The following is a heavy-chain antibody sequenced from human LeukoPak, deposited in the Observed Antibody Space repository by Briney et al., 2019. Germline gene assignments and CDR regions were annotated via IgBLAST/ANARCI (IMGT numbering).Heavy chain of an antibody. V-gene: IGHV4-31*03. CDR2: IYYSGST. J-gene: IGHJ6*02. D-gene: IGHD4-4*01. Sequence: PSQTLSLTCTVSGGSIRSGDYSWNWIRQHPGTGLEWLGYIYYSGSTYYNPSLTSRVTMSVDTSKNQFSLKLSSVTAADTAIYYCARDHTETSSLNFRNYYYYGMDIWGQGTTVIVSS. CDR3: ARDHTETSSLNFRNYYYYGMDI. CDR1: GGSIRSGDYS.